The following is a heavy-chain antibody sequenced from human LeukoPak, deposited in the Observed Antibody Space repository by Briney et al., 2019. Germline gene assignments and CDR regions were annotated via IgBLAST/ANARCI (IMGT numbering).Heavy chain of an antibody. V-gene: IGHV4-30-2*01. Sequence: SETLSLTCTVSGGSISSGGYSWSWIRQPPGKGLEWIGYIYHSGSTYYNPSLKSRVTISVDRSKNQFSLKLSSVTAADTAVYYCARSIMITFGGVIVTGVQEAFDIWGQGTMVTVSS. CDR2: IYHSGST. D-gene: IGHD3-16*02. J-gene: IGHJ3*02. CDR1: GGSISSGGYS. CDR3: ARSIMITFGGVIVTGVQEAFDI.